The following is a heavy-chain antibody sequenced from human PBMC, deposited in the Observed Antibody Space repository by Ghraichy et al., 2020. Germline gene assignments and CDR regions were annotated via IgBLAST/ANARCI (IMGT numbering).Heavy chain of an antibody. CDR2: IFYTGAT. D-gene: IGHD6-13*01. V-gene: IGHV4-59*01. J-gene: IGHJ4*02. CDR1: GASINDNY. Sequence: SETLSLTCTVSGASINDNYWSWFRQPPGKGLECLGYIFYTGATNYSPSLRSRLTMSLDTSKNQISLKLNSVTDADTATYYCTRHTRSTDRWGPGTMVIIAS. CDR3: TRHTRSTDR.